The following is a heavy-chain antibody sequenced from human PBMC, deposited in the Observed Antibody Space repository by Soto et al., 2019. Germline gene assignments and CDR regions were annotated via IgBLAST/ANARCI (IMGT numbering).Heavy chain of an antibody. V-gene: IGHV4-30-2*01. Sequence: QLQLQESGSGLVKPSQTLSLTCAVSGGSISSGGYSWRWIRQPPGKGLEWIGYIYHSASTYYNPSIKSRVTLSVDRSKNQFSLKLSSVAAADTAVYYCARANYGSGSYHDNWCDPWGQGTLVTVSS. CDR1: GGSISSGGYS. D-gene: IGHD3-10*01. CDR3: ARANYGSGSYHDNWCDP. J-gene: IGHJ5*02. CDR2: IYHSAST.